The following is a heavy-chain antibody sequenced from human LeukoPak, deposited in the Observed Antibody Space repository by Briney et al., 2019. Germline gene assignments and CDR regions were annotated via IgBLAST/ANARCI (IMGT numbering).Heavy chain of an antibody. CDR1: GFTFSNAW. CDR3: ARGRLRCGGSCYPYYYYGMDV. CDR2: INHSGST. V-gene: IGHV4-34*01. Sequence: GSLRLSCAASGFTFSNAWMSWVRQAPGKGLEWIGEINHSGSTNYNPSLKSRVTISVDTSKNQFSLKLSSVTAADTAVYYCARGRLRCGGSCYPYYYYGMDVWGKGTTVTVSS. J-gene: IGHJ6*04. D-gene: IGHD2-15*01.